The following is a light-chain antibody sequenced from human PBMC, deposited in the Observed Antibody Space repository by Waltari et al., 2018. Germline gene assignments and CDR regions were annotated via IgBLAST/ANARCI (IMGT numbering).Light chain of an antibody. CDR3: SSYTSSGTGVL. J-gene: IGLJ2*01. CDR2: DVT. CDR1: SSDVGGYNY. V-gene: IGLV2-14*03. Sequence: QSALTQPASVSGSPGQSITISCTGTSSDVGGYNYVSWYQQHPGKGPKLMIYDVTNRPSGVSNRFPCSKSGNTASLTISGLQAEYEADYYCSSYTSSGTGVLFGGGTKLSVL.